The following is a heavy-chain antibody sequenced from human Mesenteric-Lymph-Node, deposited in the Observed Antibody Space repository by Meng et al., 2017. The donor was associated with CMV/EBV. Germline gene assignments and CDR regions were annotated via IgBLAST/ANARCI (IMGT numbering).Heavy chain of an antibody. CDR3: ARAGKYCSSTSCISAPAFDI. CDR1: GFTFSSYG. J-gene: IGHJ3*02. D-gene: IGHD2-2*01. CDR2: ISSSSSYI. V-gene: IGHV3-21*01. Sequence: GESLKISCAASGFTFSSYGMHWVRQAPGKGLEWVSSISSSSSYIYYADSVKGRFTISRDNAKNSLYLQMNSLRAEDTAVYYCARAGKYCSSTSCISAPAFDIWGQGTMVTVSS.